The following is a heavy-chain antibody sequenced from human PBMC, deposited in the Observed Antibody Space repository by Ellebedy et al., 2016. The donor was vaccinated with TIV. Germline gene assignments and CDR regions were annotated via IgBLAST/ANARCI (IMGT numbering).Heavy chain of an antibody. CDR2: INAGNGNT. Sequence: AASVKVSCKASGYTFTSYAMHWVRQAPGQRLEWMGWINAGNGNTKYSQKFQGRVTITRDTSASTAYMELSSLRSEDTAVYYCARDPDYYGSGSYFNWFDPWGQGTLVTVSS. V-gene: IGHV1-3*01. CDR3: ARDPDYYGSGSYFNWFDP. D-gene: IGHD3-10*01. CDR1: GYTFTSYA. J-gene: IGHJ5*02.